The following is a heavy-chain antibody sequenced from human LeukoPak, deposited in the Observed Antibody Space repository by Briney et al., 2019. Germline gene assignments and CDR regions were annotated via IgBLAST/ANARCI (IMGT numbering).Heavy chain of an antibody. CDR1: GGSISSGGYY. V-gene: IGHV4-31*03. Sequence: SETLSLTCTVSGGSISSGGYYWSWIRQHPGKGLEWIGYIYYSGTTYYNPSLKSRVTISVDTSKNQFSLKMSSVSAADTAVYYCARAKAAVAGPFDYWGQGTLVTVSS. CDR3: ARAKAAVAGPFDY. D-gene: IGHD6-19*01. J-gene: IGHJ4*02. CDR2: IYYSGTT.